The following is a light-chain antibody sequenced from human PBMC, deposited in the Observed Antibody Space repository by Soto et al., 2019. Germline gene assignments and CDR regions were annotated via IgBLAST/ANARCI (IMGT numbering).Light chain of an antibody. J-gene: IGKJ1*01. V-gene: IGKV3-15*01. CDR3: HQDNHWPPT. CDR2: GAS. Sequence: EIVMTQSPATLSVSPGERVTLSCRASQSVTSNLAWYQQKPGQAPILLIFGASTRATGLPARFSGSGSGTEFTLTITSLRFEDFAVYDCHQDNHWPPTVGHGTKVDIK. CDR1: QSVTSN.